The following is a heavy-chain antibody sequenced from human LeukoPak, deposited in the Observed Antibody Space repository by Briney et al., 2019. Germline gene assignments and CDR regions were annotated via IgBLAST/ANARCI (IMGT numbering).Heavy chain of an antibody. V-gene: IGHV1-18*01. CDR2: ISAYNGNT. Sequence: GASVKVSCKASGYTFTSYGISWVRQAPGQGLEWMGWISAYNGNTNYAQKLQGRVTMTTDTSTSTAYMELRSLRSDDTVVYYCAKIPQVATVSVPNFDHWGQGTLVTVSS. CDR1: GYTFTSYG. CDR3: AKIPQVATVSVPNFDH. J-gene: IGHJ4*02. D-gene: IGHD2-21*01.